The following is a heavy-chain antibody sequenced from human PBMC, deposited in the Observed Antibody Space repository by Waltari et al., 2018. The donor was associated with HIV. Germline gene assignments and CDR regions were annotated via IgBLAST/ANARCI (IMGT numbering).Heavy chain of an antibody. J-gene: IGHJ4*02. CDR2: IDWDDDK. D-gene: IGHD5-12*01. V-gene: IGHV2-70*15. CDR3: ARISGRGGYDPYYFDY. Sequence: QVTLRESGPALVNPTQTLTLTCTFSGFSLSTSGMCVSWIRQPPGKALEWLARIDWDDDKYYSTSLKTRLTISKDTSKNQVVLTMTNMDPVDTATYYCARISGRGGYDPYYFDYWGQGTLVTVSS. CDR1: GFSLSTSGMC.